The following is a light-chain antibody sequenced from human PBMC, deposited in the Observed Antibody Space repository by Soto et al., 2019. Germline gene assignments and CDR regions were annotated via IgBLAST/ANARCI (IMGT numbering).Light chain of an antibody. V-gene: IGKV1-9*01. J-gene: IGKJ3*01. CDR3: QRLNRYPPT. CDR2: AAS. CDR1: QGIRSY. Sequence: DIQLTQSPSFLSASLGDRVTITCRASQGIRSYLAWYQQKPGKAPKLLIYAASALQSGVASRFSGSGSGSEFALTISSLQPEDFGSYSCQRLNRYPPTFGPANKVD.